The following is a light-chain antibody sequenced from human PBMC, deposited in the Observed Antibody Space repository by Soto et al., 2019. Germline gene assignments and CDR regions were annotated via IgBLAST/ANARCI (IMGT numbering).Light chain of an antibody. J-gene: IGKJ1*01. CDR2: DAS. V-gene: IGKV1-5*01. CDR3: QEYNSYSWT. Sequence: DIQMTQSPSTLSASVGDRVTTTCRASQSISMWLAWYQQKPGKAPRLLIYDASNLESGVPSRFSGSGSGTEFTLTISSLQPDDFATYYCQEYNSYSWTFGQGTKVDIK. CDR1: QSISMW.